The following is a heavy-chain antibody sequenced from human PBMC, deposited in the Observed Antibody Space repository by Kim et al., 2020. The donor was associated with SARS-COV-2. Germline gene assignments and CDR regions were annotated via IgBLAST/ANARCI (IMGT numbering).Heavy chain of an antibody. CDR3: ARDYRYCSSTSCYGRGYYYYGMDV. CDR1: GFTFSSYG. CDR2: IWYDGSNK. J-gene: IGHJ6*02. D-gene: IGHD2-2*01. V-gene: IGHV3-33*01. Sequence: GGSLRLSCAASGFTFSSYGMHWVRQAPGKGLEWVAVIWYDGSNKYYADSVKGRFTISRDNSKNTLYLQMNSLRAEDTAVYYCARDYRYCSSTSCYGRGYYYYGMDVWGQGTTVTVSS.